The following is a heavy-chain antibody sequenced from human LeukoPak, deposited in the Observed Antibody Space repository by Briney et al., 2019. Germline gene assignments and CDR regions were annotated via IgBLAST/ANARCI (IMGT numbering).Heavy chain of an antibody. CDR3: AKSSLVTPYDY. V-gene: IGHV3-30*18. CDR1: GFTFSSYA. Sequence: GGSLRLSCAASGFTFSSYAMRWVRQAPGKGLEWVTLISYDGSNRYYADSVKGRFTISRDNSKNTLYLQMDSLRAEDTAVYYCAKSSLVTPYDYWGQGTLVSVSS. J-gene: IGHJ4*02. CDR2: ISYDGSNR. D-gene: IGHD2-15*01.